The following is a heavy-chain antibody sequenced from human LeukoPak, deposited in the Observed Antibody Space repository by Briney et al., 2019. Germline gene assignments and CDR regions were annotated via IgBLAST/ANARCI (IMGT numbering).Heavy chain of an antibody. J-gene: IGHJ6*03. D-gene: IGHD2-15*01. V-gene: IGHV4-61*02. Sequence: SETLSLTCTLSSGSIRSRNYYWRWIRQPAGKGLEGIERISTIGITNYNPSLNRQFTISIYTSQNQCSLKLSSVTAADTAVYYRARDGCGGSCFHYYYYYMDVWGKGTTVTIS. CDR1: SGSIRSRNYY. CDR2: ISTIGIT. CDR3: ARDGCGGSCFHYYYYYMDV.